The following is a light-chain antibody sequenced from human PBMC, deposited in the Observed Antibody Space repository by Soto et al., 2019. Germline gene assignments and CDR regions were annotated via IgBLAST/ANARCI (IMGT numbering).Light chain of an antibody. CDR3: QKHNSAPLF. CDR2: ATS. Sequence: DIQMTQSPSTLSASVGGRVTITCRASQGINHYLAWFQQKPGKVPKLLIYATSTLQSGVPSRFSGSGFRTDFTLTISSLQPEDVATYYCQKHNSAPLFFGPGTKVDI. V-gene: IGKV1-27*01. J-gene: IGKJ3*01. CDR1: QGINHY.